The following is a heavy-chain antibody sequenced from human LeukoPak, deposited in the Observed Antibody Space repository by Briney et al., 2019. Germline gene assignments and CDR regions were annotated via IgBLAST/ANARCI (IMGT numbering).Heavy chain of an antibody. CDR1: GFTFDDYA. CDR2: ISWSSGSI. D-gene: IGHD1-26*01. V-gene: IGHV3-9*01. CDR3: AKDITPNEVGATYFDY. Sequence: GRSLRLSCAASGFTFDDYAMHWVRQAPGKGLEWVSRISWSSGSIGYADSVKGRFTISRDNAKNSLYLQMNSLRAEDTALYYCAKDITPNEVGATYFDYWGQGTLVTVSS. J-gene: IGHJ4*02.